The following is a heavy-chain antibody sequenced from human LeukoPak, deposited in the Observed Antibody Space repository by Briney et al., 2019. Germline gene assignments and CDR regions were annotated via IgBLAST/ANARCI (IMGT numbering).Heavy chain of an antibody. CDR2: ISSSGSTI. V-gene: IGHV3-48*03. CDR3: ARSRAIWFGELVY. J-gene: IGHJ4*02. Sequence: PGGSLRLSCAASGFTFSSYEMNWVRQAPGKGLEWVSYISSSGSTIYYADSVKGRFTISRDNAKNSLYLQMNSLRAEDTAVYYCARSRAIWFGELVYWGQGTLVTVSS. D-gene: IGHD3-10*01. CDR1: GFTFSSYE.